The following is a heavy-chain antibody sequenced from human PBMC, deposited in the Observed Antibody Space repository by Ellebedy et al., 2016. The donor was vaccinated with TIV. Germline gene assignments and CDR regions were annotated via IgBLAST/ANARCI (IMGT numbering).Heavy chain of an antibody. Sequence: MPSETLSLTCTVSGGSISSGDYYWSWIRQPPGKGLEWIGYIYYSGSTNYNPSLKSRVTISVDTSKNQFSLKLSSVTAADTAVYYCARAKVVPAAHYFDYWGQGTLVTVSS. V-gene: IGHV4-61*08. CDR3: ARAKVVPAAHYFDY. CDR1: GGSISSGDYY. J-gene: IGHJ4*02. CDR2: IYYSGST. D-gene: IGHD2-2*01.